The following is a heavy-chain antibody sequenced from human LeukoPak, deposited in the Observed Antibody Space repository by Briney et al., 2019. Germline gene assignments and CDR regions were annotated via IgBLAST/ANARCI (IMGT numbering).Heavy chain of an antibody. CDR3: ATSEIGYTSGPYHPDC. D-gene: IGHD6-19*01. CDR1: GFTFDDFA. Sequence: PGGSLRLSCAASGFTFDDFAMYWVRQAPGKGLEWVSLISANGGGTYYADSVKGRFTISRDNSKNSLYLQMISLRTEDSALYCCATSEIGYTSGPYHPDCWGQGTLVTVSS. CDR2: ISANGGGT. J-gene: IGHJ4*02. V-gene: IGHV3-43*02.